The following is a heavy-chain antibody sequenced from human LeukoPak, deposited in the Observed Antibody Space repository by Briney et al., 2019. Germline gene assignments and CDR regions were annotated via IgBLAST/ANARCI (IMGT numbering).Heavy chain of an antibody. D-gene: IGHD2-2*01. Sequence: GATVKISCKASGYTFTDYYMHWVQQAPGKGLEWMGRVDPEDGETIYAEKFQGRVTITADTSTDTAYMELSSLRSEDTAVYYCLSSTSFRHDWYFDLWGRGTLVTVSS. CDR3: LSSTSFRHDWYFDL. J-gene: IGHJ2*01. CDR2: VDPEDGET. V-gene: IGHV1-69-2*01. CDR1: GYTFTDYY.